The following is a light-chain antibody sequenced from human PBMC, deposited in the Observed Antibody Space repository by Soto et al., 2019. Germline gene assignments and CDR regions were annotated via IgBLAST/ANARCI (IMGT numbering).Light chain of an antibody. CDR2: GAS. CDR1: QSVSSSY. V-gene: IGKV3-20*01. CDR3: QQYNNWLT. Sequence: EIVLTQSPGTLSLSPGERATLSCRASQSVSSSYLAWYQQKPGQAPRLLIYGASSRATGIPDRFSGSGSGTEFTLTISSLQSEDFAVYYCQQYNNWLTFGQGTRLEI. J-gene: IGKJ5*01.